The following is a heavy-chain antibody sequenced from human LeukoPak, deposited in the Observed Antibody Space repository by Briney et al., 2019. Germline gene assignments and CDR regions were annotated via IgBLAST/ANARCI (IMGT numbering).Heavy chain of an antibody. CDR2: IYYSGST. CDR3: ARFWHGSGNYYFDY. Sequence: SETLSLTCTVSGGSISSSSYYWGWIRQPPGKGLEWIGSIYYSGSTNYNLSLRSRVTISVDTSKNQFSLKLSSVTAADTAVYYCARFWHGSGNYYFDYWGQGTLVTVSS. D-gene: IGHD3-10*01. V-gene: IGHV4-39*07. J-gene: IGHJ4*02. CDR1: GGSISSSSYY.